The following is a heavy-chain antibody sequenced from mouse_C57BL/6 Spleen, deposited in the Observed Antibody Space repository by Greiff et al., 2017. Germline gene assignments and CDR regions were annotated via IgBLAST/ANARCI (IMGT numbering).Heavy chain of an antibody. CDR1: GYTFTSYW. V-gene: IGHV1-61*01. D-gene: IGHD1-1*01. CDR2: IYPSDSET. J-gene: IGHJ4*01. CDR3: AREGVYYYGSSAMGY. Sequence: QVQLQQPGAELVRPGSSVKLSCKASGYTFTSYWMDWVKQRPGQGLEWIGNIYPSDSETHYNQKFKDKATLTVDKSSSTAYMQLSSLTSEDSAVYYCAREGVYYYGSSAMGYWGQGTSVTVSS.